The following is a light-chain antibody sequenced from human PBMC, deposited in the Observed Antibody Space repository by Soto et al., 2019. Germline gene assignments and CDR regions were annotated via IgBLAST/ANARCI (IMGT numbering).Light chain of an antibody. CDR3: SSHTSGSTRV. V-gene: IGLV2-14*01. J-gene: IGLJ1*01. CDR1: SSDVGGYDY. CDR2: EVT. Sequence: QSALTQHASVSGSPGQSIAISCTGTSSDVGGYDYVSWYQQHPDKAPKLMIYEVTKRPSGVSNRFSGSKSGNTASLTISGLQPEDEADYYCSSHTSGSTRVFGSGTKVTVL.